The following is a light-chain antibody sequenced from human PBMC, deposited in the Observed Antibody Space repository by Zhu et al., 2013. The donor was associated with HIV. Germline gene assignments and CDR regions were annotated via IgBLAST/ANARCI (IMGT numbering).Light chain of an antibody. V-gene: IGKV1-9*01. J-gene: IGKJ2*03. CDR2: AAS. CDR3: QHYHSYPYS. CDR1: QGITSN. Sequence: IQLTQSPSSLSASIGDRVTITCRASQGITSNLAWYQQTPGKAPTLLVYAASTTQSGVPSRFGGRGSGTEFTLTIYSLQPDDFATYYCQHYHSYPYSFGQGTKLEIK.